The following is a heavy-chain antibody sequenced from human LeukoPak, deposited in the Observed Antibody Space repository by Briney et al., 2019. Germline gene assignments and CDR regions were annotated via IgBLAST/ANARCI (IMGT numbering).Heavy chain of an antibody. J-gene: IGHJ6*02. Sequence: PGGSLRLSRAASGFTFSIYCMSWVRQAPGKGLEWVANIKQDGSEKYYVDSVKGRFTISRDNAKNSLYLQMNSLRAEDTAVYYCARDLGIVVVVPASYGMDVWGQGTTVTVSS. CDR3: ARDLGIVVVVPASYGMDV. V-gene: IGHV3-7*01. D-gene: IGHD2-15*01. CDR2: IKQDGSEK. CDR1: GFTFSIYC.